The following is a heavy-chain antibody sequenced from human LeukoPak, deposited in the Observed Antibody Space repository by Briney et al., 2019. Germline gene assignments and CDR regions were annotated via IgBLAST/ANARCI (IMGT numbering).Heavy chain of an antibody. CDR1: GYTFTSYD. CDR3: ARDGAAAGYYYYGMDV. V-gene: IGHV1-8*01. D-gene: IGHD6-13*01. J-gene: IGHJ6*02. CDR2: MNPNSGNT. Sequence: ASVKVSCKASGYTFTSYDINWVRQATGQGLEWMGWMNPNSGNTGYAQKFQGRVTMTRNTSIGTAYMELSSLRSEDTAVYYCARDGAAAGYYYYGMDVWGQGTTVTVSS.